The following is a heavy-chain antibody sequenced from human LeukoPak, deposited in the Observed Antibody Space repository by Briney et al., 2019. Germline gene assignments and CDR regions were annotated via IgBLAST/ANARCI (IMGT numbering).Heavy chain of an antibody. CDR3: ARHAYGATRDY. V-gene: IGHV4-59*08. CDR2: IHYSGST. CDR1: GASISSYY. D-gene: IGHD4-17*01. J-gene: IGHJ4*02. Sequence: PSETLSLTCTVSGASISSYYWSWVRKPPGKGLQWIGYIHYSGSTNYNPYLKRRLTISMDAYKNKISLKLNSVTVADAAVYYCARHAYGATRDYWGQGTLVTVSS.